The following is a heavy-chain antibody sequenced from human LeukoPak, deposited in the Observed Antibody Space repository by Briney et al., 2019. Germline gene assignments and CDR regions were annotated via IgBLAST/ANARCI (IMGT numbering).Heavy chain of an antibody. CDR3: ARAKVAGYYGSGENWFDP. CDR1: GFTFSSYE. CDR2: IYTSGTT. V-gene: IGHV3-66*01. D-gene: IGHD3-10*01. Sequence: GGSQRLSCAASGFTFSSYEMNWVRQAPGKGLEWVSVIYTSGTTYYADSVKGRFTISRDNSKNTLYLQMNSLRAEDTAVYYCARAKVAGYYGSGENWFDPWGQGTLVTVSS. J-gene: IGHJ5*02.